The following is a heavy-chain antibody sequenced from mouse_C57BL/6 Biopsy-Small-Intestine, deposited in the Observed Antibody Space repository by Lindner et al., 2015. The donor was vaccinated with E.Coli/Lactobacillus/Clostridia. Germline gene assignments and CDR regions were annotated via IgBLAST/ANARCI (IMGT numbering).Heavy chain of an antibody. CDR2: INPYNDGT. V-gene: IGHV1-14*01. J-gene: IGHJ4*01. CDR1: GYTFTNYV. D-gene: IGHD1-1*02. Sequence: VQLQESGPELVKPGASVKMSCKASGYTFTNYVLHWVKQKPGQGLEWIGYINPYNDGTKYNEKFKGKATLTSDKSSNTAYMELSRLTSEDSAVYYCARRWPYAMDYWGQGTSVTVSS. CDR3: ARRWPYAMDY.